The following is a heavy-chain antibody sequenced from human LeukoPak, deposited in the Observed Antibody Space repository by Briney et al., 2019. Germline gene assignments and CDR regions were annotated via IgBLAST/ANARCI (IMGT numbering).Heavy chain of an antibody. CDR3: ARNGRVRRVVKDLFEY. D-gene: IGHD3-10*01. V-gene: IGHV1-18*01. J-gene: IGHJ4*02. CDR2: VSPYSGNT. Sequence: ASVKVSCRTSGYTFTDYYITWVRQAPGQGLEWMGRVSPYSGNTYYSQRSQDRVTITKETSTGTAYMDLRTLGPEDTAMYYCARNGRVRRVVKDLFEYWGQGTLVAVSS. CDR1: GYTFTDYY.